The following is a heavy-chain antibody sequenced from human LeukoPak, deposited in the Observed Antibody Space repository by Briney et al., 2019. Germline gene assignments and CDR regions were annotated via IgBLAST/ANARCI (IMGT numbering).Heavy chain of an antibody. V-gene: IGHV3-23*01. Sequence: GGSLPLSCAASGFTFSNYAMTWVRQAPGKGLEWVSGISGSGSSTYYADSVKGRFTLSRDYPKNTLYLQMNSLRAEDTAVYYCAKRGYYDSSGYYYDYWGQGTLVTVSS. J-gene: IGHJ4*02. CDR3: AKRGYYDSSGYYYDY. D-gene: IGHD3-22*01. CDR1: GFTFSNYA. CDR2: ISGSGSST.